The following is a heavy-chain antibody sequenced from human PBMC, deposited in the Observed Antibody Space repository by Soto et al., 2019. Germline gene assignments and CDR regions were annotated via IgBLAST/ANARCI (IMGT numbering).Heavy chain of an antibody. CDR3: ARVWFRTAFYYYSSGYPPDRFDS. CDR2: IYYSGTT. J-gene: IGHJ5*01. D-gene: IGHD3-22*01. CDR1: GYSISSSNW. V-gene: IGHV4-28*03. Sequence: SETLSLTCAVSGYSISSSNWWGWIRQPPGKGLEWIGYIYYSGTTYYNPSLKSRVTMSVDTSKNQFSLKLTSVTAVDTAVYYSARVWFRTAFYYYSSGYPPDRFDSWGQGTLDTVSS.